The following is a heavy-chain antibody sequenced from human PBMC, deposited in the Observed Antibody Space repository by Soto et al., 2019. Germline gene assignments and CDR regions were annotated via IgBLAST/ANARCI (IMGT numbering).Heavy chain of an antibody. CDR3: AKAVVGAEDWFDP. V-gene: IGHV3-30*18. CDR1: GFTFSSYG. J-gene: IGHJ5*02. Sequence: QVQLVESGGGVVQPGRSLRLSCAASGFTFSSYGMNWVRQAPCKGLEWVAVISYDGSNKYYADSVKGRFTISRDNSKNTLYLQMNSLRAEDTAVYYCAKAVVGAEDWFDPWGQGTLVTVSS. CDR2: ISYDGSNK. D-gene: IGHD1-26*01.